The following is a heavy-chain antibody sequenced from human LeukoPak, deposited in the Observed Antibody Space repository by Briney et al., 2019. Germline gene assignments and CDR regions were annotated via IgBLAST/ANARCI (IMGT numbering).Heavy chain of an antibody. CDR1: GGSFSGYY. D-gene: IGHD6-13*01. V-gene: IGHV4-34*01. CDR2: INHSGGT. CDR3: ARDAGYSSSWYLDY. J-gene: IGHJ4*02. Sequence: SETLSLTCAVYGGSFSGYYWSWIRQPPGKGLEWIGEINHSGGTNYNPSLKSRVTISVDTSKNQFSLKLSSVTAADTAVYYCARDAGYSSSWYLDYWGQGTLVTVSS.